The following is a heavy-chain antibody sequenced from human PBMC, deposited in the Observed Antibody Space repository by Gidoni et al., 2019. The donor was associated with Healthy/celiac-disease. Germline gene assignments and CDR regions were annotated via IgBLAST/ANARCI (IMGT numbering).Heavy chain of an antibody. Sequence: QVQLQESGPGLVKPSQTLSLPCPVSGGSLSSGGYYWSWIRQHPGKGLEWIGYIYYSGSTYYNPSLKSRVTISVDTSKNQFSLKLSSVTAADTAVYYCARLSGSYTRGDFDYWGQGTLVTVSS. CDR2: IYYSGST. D-gene: IGHD3-10*01. J-gene: IGHJ4*02. CDR3: ARLSGSYTRGDFDY. CDR1: GGSLSSGGYY. V-gene: IGHV4-31*03.